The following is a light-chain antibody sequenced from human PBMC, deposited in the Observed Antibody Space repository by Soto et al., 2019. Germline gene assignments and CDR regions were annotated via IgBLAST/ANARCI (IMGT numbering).Light chain of an antibody. CDR3: QQYGSSPRT. V-gene: IGKV3D-20*01. CDR2: DAS. J-gene: IGKJ1*01. CDR1: QSVSSSY. Sequence: EIVVTQSPATRSLSPGERATLSCGASQSVSSSYLAWYQQKPVLAPRLLIYDASSRATGIPDRFSGSGSGTDFTLTLSRLEPEDFAVYYCQQYGSSPRTFGQGTKVDIK.